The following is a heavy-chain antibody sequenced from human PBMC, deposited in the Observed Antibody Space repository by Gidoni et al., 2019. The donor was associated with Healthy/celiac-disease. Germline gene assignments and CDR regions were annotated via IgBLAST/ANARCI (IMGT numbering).Heavy chain of an antibody. Sequence: QLQLQESGPGLVKPSETLSLTCTVSGGSISSSSYYWGWIRQPPGKGLEWIGSIYYSGSTYYNPSLKSRVTISVDTSKNQFSLKLSSVTAADTAVYYCARRILRSYNDYWGQGTLVTVSS. J-gene: IGHJ4*02. CDR2: IYYSGST. CDR3: ARRILRSYNDY. CDR1: GGSISSSSYY. D-gene: IGHD3-10*01. V-gene: IGHV4-39*01.